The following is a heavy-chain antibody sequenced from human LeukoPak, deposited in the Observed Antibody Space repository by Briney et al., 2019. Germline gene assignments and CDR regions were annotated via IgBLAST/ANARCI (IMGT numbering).Heavy chain of an antibody. CDR2: ITGSGGT. CDR3: AKRLPHHFDY. CDR1: GFTFSSYA. Sequence: GGSLRLSCAASGFTFSSYAMSWVRQAPGKGLEWVSAITGSGGTYYADSVKGRFTVSRDNSKNTLYLQMNSPSAEDTAVYYCAKRLPHHFDYWGQGTLVTFSP. D-gene: IGHD5/OR15-5a*01. V-gene: IGHV3-23*01. J-gene: IGHJ4*02.